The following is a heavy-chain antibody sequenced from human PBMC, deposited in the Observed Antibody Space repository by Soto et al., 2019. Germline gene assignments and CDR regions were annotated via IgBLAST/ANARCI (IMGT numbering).Heavy chain of an antibody. Sequence: QVQLVESGGGVVQPGRSLRLSCAASGFTFCRFGMHWVRQAPGKGLEWVAVISYDGSNRFYADSVKGRFTISRDNSKNTLYLQMNSLRPEDTAVYYCAKDLYGSETYTYYCGMDVWGQGTTVTVSS. CDR2: ISYDGSNR. CDR1: GFTFCRFG. D-gene: IGHD3-10*01. CDR3: AKDLYGSETYTYYCGMDV. V-gene: IGHV3-30*18. J-gene: IGHJ6*02.